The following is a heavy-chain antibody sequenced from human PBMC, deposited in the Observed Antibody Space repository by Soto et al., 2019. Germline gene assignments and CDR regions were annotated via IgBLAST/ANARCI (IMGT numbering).Heavy chain of an antibody. J-gene: IGHJ4*01. CDR3: AMGGPYKYGPRGSMVADF. CDR2: IKSDGSST. CDR1: GFTFNDYW. Sequence: EVQLVESGGGLVQPGGSLRLSCEASGFTFNDYWMHWVRQVPGKGLVWVSRIKSDGSSTSYADSVKGRFTISRDNAKNTLYLPMNSLSDDDSAVYYCAMGGPYKYGPRGSMVADFWGRGALVTVSS. V-gene: IGHV3-74*01. D-gene: IGHD5-18*01.